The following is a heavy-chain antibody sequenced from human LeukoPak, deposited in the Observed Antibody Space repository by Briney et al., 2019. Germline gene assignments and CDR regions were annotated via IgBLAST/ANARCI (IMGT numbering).Heavy chain of an antibody. CDR2: VDPNGTT. D-gene: IGHD4-17*01. Sequence: GSLRLSCAASGFTFSDYYMSWIRQPPGKGLEWIGEVDPNGTTNYNPSLKSRVTVSVDTSKNQFSLNLKSVTAADTAVYYCARGRSYEYGDYDYWGQGTLVTVSS. CDR1: GFTFSDYY. V-gene: IGHV4-34*01. CDR3: ARGRSYEYGDYDY. J-gene: IGHJ4*02.